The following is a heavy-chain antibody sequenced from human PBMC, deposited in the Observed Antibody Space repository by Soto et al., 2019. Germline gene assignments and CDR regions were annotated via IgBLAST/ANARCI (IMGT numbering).Heavy chain of an antibody. D-gene: IGHD5-12*01. Sequence: SETLSLTCTVSGGSISSYYWSWIRQPPGKGLEWIGYIYYSGSTNYNPSLKSRVTISVDTSKNQFSLKLSSVTAADTAVYYCARHADSGYGLLDYWGQGTLVTVSS. CDR3: ARHADSGYGLLDY. J-gene: IGHJ4*02. V-gene: IGHV4-59*08. CDR1: GGSISSYY. CDR2: IYYSGST.